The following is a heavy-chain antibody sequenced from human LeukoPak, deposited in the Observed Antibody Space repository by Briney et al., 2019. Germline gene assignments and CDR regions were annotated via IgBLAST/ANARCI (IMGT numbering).Heavy chain of an antibody. CDR1: GGSFSGYY. CDR3: ARESTTVAGTFDY. V-gene: IGHV4-34*01. D-gene: IGHD6-19*01. Sequence: KPSETLSLTCAVYGGSFSGYYWSWIRQPPGKGLEWIGESNHSGSTNYNPSLKSRVTISVDTSKNQFSLKLSSVTAADTAMYYCARESTTVAGTFDYWGQGTLVTVSS. CDR2: SNHSGST. J-gene: IGHJ4*02.